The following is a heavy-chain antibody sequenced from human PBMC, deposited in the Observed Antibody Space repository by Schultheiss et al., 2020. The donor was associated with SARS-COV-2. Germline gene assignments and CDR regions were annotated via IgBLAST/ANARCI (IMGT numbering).Heavy chain of an antibody. V-gene: IGHV3-64*01. D-gene: IGHD2-2*01. CDR1: GFTFSSYA. J-gene: IGHJ6*02. CDR2: ISSNGGST. CDR3: ASCGASCHYYGMDV. Sequence: GGSLRLSCAASGFTFSSYAMHWVRQAPGKGLEYVSAISSNGGSTYYANSVKGRFTISRDNSKNTLYLQMGSLRAEDMAVYYCASCGASCHYYGMDVWGQGTTVTVSS.